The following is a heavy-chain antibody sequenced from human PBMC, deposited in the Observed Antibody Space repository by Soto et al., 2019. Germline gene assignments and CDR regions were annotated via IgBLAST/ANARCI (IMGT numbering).Heavy chain of an antibody. V-gene: IGHV3-53*04. Sequence: EVQLVESGGGLVQPGGSLRLSCVVSGFTVTTNYMSWVRQAPGKGLEWVSYIYADGRTYYADSVKGPFTLSSLSSTNTLYIHMTGSRAEDTAPYYCARVDRRGYGGNDPPPFYYYGMDLWGQGTTVTVSS. D-gene: IGHD5-12*01. CDR3: ARVDRRGYGGNDPPPFYYYGMDL. CDR1: GFTVTTNY. J-gene: IGHJ6*02. CDR2: IYADGRT.